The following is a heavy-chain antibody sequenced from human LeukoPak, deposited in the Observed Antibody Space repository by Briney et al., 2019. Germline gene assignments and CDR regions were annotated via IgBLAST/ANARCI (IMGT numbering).Heavy chain of an antibody. D-gene: IGHD1-1*01. CDR2: IVHSGNT. J-gene: IGHJ3*02. CDR3: ARFGSSTWYKGAFEI. CDR1: GGSFSGYY. Sequence: SETLSLTCAVYGGSFSGYYWSWIRQPPGKGLEWIGEIVHSGNTKYNPSLKSRVTISVDTSKNQFSLTLTSVTAADTAVYYCARFGSSTWYKGAFEIWGQGTMVTVAS. V-gene: IGHV4-34*12.